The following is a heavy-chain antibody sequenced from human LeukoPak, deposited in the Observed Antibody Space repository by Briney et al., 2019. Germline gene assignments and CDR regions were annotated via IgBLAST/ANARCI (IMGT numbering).Heavy chain of an antibody. D-gene: IGHD3-3*01. CDR3: AKGSRDSRPYYFDF. V-gene: IGHV3-23*01. J-gene: IGHJ4*02. CDR1: GFTFNNYA. Sequence: TGGSLRLSCAASGFTFNNYAMSWVRQAPGKVLEWASAITGSGGDTYHADSVKGRFTISRDNSENTLYLQMNSLSAEDTAVYYCAKGSRDSRPYYFDFWGQGTLVTVSS. CDR2: ITGSGGDT.